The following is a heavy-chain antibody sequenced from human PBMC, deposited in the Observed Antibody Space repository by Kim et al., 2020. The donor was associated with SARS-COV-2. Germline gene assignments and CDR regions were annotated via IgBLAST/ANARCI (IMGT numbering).Heavy chain of an antibody. CDR2: ISGSGSST. J-gene: IGHJ4*02. Sequence: GGSLRLSCAGSGFTFSTYAMSWVRQPLGKGLEWVSAISGSGSSTYYADSVKGRFTISRDNYRNTLFLQMNSLRAEDTAVYYCVKDVGNWNYFDYWGQGTLVTVSS. D-gene: IGHD1-20*01. CDR1: GFTFSTYA. V-gene: IGHV3-23*01. CDR3: VKDVGNWNYFDY.